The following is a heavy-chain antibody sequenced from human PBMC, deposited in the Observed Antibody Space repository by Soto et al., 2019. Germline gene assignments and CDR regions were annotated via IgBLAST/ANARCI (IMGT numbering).Heavy chain of an antibody. CDR3: AKDAWGGYCSSTSCPYFDY. Sequence: QVQLVESGGGVVQPWRSLRLSCAASGFTFSSYGMHWVRQAPGKGLEWVAVISDDGSNKYYADSVKGRFTISRDNSKNTLYLQRNGLRAEDTVVYYCAKDAWGGYCSSTSCPYFDYWGQGTLVTVSS. CDR1: GFTFSSYG. J-gene: IGHJ4*02. V-gene: IGHV3-30*18. D-gene: IGHD2-2*03. CDR2: ISDDGSNK.